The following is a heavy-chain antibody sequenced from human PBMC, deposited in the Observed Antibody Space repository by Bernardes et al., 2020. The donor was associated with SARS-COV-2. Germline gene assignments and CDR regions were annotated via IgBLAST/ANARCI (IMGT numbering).Heavy chain of an antibody. J-gene: IGHJ4*02. Sequence: SETLSLTCTVSGGSIRSSSYWSWVRQPPGKGLEWIGNIYDSGTTNYTPSLKSRVTISVDTSKNQFSLKLRSVTAADTAVYYCARGRTMLTYWGQGTLVTVSS. V-gene: IGHV4-61*01. D-gene: IGHD2-8*01. CDR1: GGSIRSSSY. CDR2: IYDSGTT. CDR3: ARGRTMLTY.